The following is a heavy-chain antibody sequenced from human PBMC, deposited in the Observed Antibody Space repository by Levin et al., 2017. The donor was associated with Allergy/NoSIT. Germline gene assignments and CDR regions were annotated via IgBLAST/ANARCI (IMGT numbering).Heavy chain of an antibody. CDR2: VNPNSGDT. D-gene: IGHD3-10*01. Sequence: GESLKISCKASGYTFTAYYIHWVRQAPGQGLEWLGWVNPNSGDTHSGLKFRGRVTMTADLSINTAYLELDSLRLNDTAVYYCAREPARPYYLHSMDVWGQGTTVSVSS. V-gene: IGHV1-2*02. J-gene: IGHJ6*02. CDR1: GYTFTAYY. CDR3: AREPARPYYLHSMDV.